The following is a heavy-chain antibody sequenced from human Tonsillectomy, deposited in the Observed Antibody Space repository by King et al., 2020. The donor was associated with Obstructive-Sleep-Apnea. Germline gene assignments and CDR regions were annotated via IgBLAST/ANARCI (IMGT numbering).Heavy chain of an antibody. CDR2: IYYSGST. J-gene: IGHJ3*02. Sequence: QLQESGPGLVKPSQTLSLTCTVSGGSISSGGYYWSWIRQHPGKGLEWIGYIYYSGSTYYNPSLKSRVTISADTSKNQFSLKLSSVTAADTAVYYCARDRIYYGDYVVNGVYIWGQGTMVTVSS. CDR3: ARDRIYYGDYVVNGVYI. D-gene: IGHD4-17*01. V-gene: IGHV4-31*03. CDR1: GGSISSGGYY.